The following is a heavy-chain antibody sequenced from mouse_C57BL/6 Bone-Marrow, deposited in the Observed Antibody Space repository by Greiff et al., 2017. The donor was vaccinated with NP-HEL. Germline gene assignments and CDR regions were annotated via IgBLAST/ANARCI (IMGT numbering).Heavy chain of an antibody. J-gene: IGHJ3*01. CDR1: GYTFTSYT. CDR3: ARSYYYGSSYGAY. CDR2: INPSSGYT. Sequence: QVQLKESGAELARPGASVKMSCKASGYTFTSYTMHWVKQRPGQGLEWIGYINPSSGYTKYNQKFKDKATLTADKSSSTAYMQLSSLTSEDSAVYYCARSYYYGSSYGAYWGQGTLVTVSA. D-gene: IGHD1-1*01. V-gene: IGHV1-4*01.